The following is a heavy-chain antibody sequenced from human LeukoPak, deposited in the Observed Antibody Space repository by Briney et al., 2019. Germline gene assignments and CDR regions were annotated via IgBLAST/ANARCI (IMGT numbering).Heavy chain of an antibody. CDR3: ARGIAARRRDWFDP. Sequence: SETLSLTCTASGGSISSYYWSWIRQPAGKGLEWIGRIYTSGSTNYNPSLKSRVTMSVDTSKNQFSLKLSSVTAADTAVYYCARGIAARRRDWFDPWGQGTLVTVS. CDR2: IYTSGST. D-gene: IGHD6-6*01. J-gene: IGHJ5*02. V-gene: IGHV4-4*07. CDR1: GGSISSYY.